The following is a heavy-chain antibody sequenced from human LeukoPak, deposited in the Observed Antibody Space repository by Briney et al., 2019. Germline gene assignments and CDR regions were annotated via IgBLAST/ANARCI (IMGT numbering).Heavy chain of an antibody. Sequence: GESLEISCKGSGYIFTNHWIGWVRQMPGKGLEWMGIIYPGDSVTRYSPSFQGQVTISADKSISTAYLQWSSLKASDTAMYYCARQEGWQLYHFDYWGQGALVTVSS. CDR1: GYIFTNHW. CDR3: ARQEGWQLYHFDY. D-gene: IGHD6-6*01. J-gene: IGHJ4*02. V-gene: IGHV5-51*01. CDR2: IYPGDSVT.